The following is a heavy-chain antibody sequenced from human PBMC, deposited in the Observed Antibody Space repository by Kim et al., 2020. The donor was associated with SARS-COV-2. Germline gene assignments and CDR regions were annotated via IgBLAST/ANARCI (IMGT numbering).Heavy chain of an antibody. J-gene: IGHJ6*02. CDR1: GLSVSKNY. Sequence: GGSLRLSCAASGLSVSKNYMIWVRQAPGKGLEWVSVIHGGGNTYYLDSVKGRFTISRDNAQNTVYLQMDSLRAEDTAVYYCARGEVPISYYYAMDVWGQGTTVTVSS. V-gene: IGHV3-53*01. CDR2: IHGGGNT. CDR3: ARGEVPISYYYAMDV. D-gene: IGHD3-3*02.